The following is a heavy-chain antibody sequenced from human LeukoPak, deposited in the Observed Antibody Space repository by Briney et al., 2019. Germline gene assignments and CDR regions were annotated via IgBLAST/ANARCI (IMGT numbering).Heavy chain of an antibody. D-gene: IGHD1-26*01. Sequence: GGSLTLSCAASGFTFSSYAMSWVRQAPGKGLEWVSGISGSGGSTNYADSVKGRFTISRDKSKNTLYLQMNSLRAEDTAVYYCTKDIRSGATYFGPAYWGQGTLVTVSS. CDR2: ISGSGGST. J-gene: IGHJ4*02. CDR1: GFTFSSYA. V-gene: IGHV3-23*01. CDR3: TKDIRSGATYFGPAY.